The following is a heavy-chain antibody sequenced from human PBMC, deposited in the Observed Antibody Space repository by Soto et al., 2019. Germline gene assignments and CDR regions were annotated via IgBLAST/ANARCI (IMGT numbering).Heavy chain of an antibody. CDR3: ASREVGTMVRGVSAYYYYYGMDV. CDR1: GGTFSSYA. CDR2: SIPIFGTA. D-gene: IGHD3-10*01. Sequence: QVQLVQSGAEVKKPGSSVKVSCKASGGTFSSYAISWVRQAPGQGLEWMGGSIPIFGTANYAQKFQGRVTTTADDSTSTAYMELSRLRSEDTAVYYCASREVGTMVRGVSAYYYYYGMDVWGQGTTVTVSS. J-gene: IGHJ6*02. V-gene: IGHV1-69*12.